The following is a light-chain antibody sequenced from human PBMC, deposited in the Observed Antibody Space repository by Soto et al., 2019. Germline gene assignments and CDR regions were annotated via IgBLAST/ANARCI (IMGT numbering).Light chain of an antibody. CDR3: QLYGSSPPIT. Sequence: EIVLTQSPGTLSLSPGERATLSCRASQSVSSSYLAWYQQKPGQAPRLLIYGASSRATGIPDRFSGSGSGTDVTLTISLLEPEDFAVYYCQLYGSSPPITFGQGTRLEIK. J-gene: IGKJ5*01. V-gene: IGKV3-20*01. CDR1: QSVSSSY. CDR2: GAS.